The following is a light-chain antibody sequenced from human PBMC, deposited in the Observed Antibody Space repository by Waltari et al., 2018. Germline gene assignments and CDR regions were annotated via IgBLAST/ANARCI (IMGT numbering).Light chain of an antibody. CDR2: RDN. CDR3: QAWDSTVV. J-gene: IGLJ3*02. V-gene: IGLV3-1*01. CDR1: DLGRKY. Sequence: SSDLTQPPSVSVSPGQTASITCSGDDLGRKYVSWYQQKPGQSPILVIYRDNKRPSGIPERFSGSNSGNTATLTIGGTQAMDEADYYCQAWDSTVVFGGGTKLTVL.